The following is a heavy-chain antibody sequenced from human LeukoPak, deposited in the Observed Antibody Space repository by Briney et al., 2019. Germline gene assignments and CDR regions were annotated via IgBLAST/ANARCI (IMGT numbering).Heavy chain of an antibody. CDR2: IYYSGST. CDR3: ARRFAPSRNDAFDI. D-gene: IGHD3-10*01. Sequence: PSETLSLTCTVSGGSINSSSYYWGWIRQPPGKGLEWIGTIYYSGSTYYNPSLKSRFTISVDTSKNQFSLKLSSVTASDTAVYYCARRFAPSRNDAFDIWGQGTMVTVSS. V-gene: IGHV4-39*01. CDR1: GGSINSSSYY. J-gene: IGHJ3*02.